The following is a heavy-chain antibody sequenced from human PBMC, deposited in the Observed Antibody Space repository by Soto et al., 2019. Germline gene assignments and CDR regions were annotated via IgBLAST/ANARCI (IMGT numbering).Heavy chain of an antibody. CDR2: IGGRATSA. CDR1: GFTFSNYA. Sequence: EVQLLESGGGLVQPGGSLRLSCAASGFTFSNYAMSWVRQAPGKGLEWVSGIGGRATSAYYADSVKGRFAISRDNSYNTLFLQLNRLRAEDTAVYYCAKSRYSDSTGDFYDFWGQGTLVFVSS. CDR3: AKSRYSDSTGDFYDF. J-gene: IGHJ4*02. D-gene: IGHD3-22*01. V-gene: IGHV3-23*01.